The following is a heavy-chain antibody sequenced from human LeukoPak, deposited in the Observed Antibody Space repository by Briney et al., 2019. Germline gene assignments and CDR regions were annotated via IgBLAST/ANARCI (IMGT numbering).Heavy chain of an antibody. V-gene: IGHV1-18*01. CDR3: AREGYYDSSGYSTAEYFQH. Sequence: VASVKVSCKASGYTFTSYGISWVRQAPGQGLEWMGWISAYNGNTNYAQKLQGRVTMTTDTSTSTAYMELRSLRSDDTAVYYCAREGYYDSSGYSTAEYFQHWGQGTLVTVSS. J-gene: IGHJ1*01. CDR2: ISAYNGNT. D-gene: IGHD3-22*01. CDR1: GYTFTSYG.